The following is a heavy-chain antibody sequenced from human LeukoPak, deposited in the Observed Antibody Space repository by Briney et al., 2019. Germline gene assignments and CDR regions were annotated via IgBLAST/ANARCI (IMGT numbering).Heavy chain of an antibody. J-gene: IGHJ4*02. CDR1: GFTFTSYV. CDR2: ISGGGGTT. V-gene: IGHV3-23*01. D-gene: IGHD6-19*01. Sequence: GESLKISCAASGFTFTSYVVSWVRQAPGKGLEWVSSISGGGGTTYDADSVRGRFTISRDNSKNTLYLQMNSLRAEDTAVYYCAKDLTSGWGRFDYWGQGTLVTVSS. CDR3: AKDLTSGWGRFDY.